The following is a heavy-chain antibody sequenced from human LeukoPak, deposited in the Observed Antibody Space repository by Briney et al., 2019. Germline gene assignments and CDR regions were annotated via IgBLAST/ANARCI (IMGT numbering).Heavy chain of an antibody. D-gene: IGHD3-16*01. V-gene: IGHV4-39*01. Sequence: SETLSLTCTVSGGSISSSDSYYWGWIRQPPGKGLEWLGSVHYSASTYYNPPLKSRVTISVDTSKNQFSLKLSSVTAADTAVYYCARHMNYFYYYMDVWGNGTTVTVSS. CDR1: GGSISSSDSYY. J-gene: IGHJ6*03. CDR3: ARHMNYFYYYMDV. CDR2: VHYSAST.